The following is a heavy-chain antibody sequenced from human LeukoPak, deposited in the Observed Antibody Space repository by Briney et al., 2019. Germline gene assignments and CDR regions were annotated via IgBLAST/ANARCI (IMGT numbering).Heavy chain of an antibody. J-gene: IGHJ3*02. CDR3: ARAIVYCSSTSCYISDAFDI. CDR2: MNPNSGNT. D-gene: IGHD2-2*02. CDR1: GYTFTSYD. V-gene: IGHV1-8*03. Sequence: ASVKVSCKASGYTFTSYDINWVRQAPGQGLEWMGWMNPNSGNTGYAQKFQGRVTITRDTSISTAYMGLSSLRSEDTAVYYCARAIVYCSSTSCYISDAFDIWGQGTMVPVSS.